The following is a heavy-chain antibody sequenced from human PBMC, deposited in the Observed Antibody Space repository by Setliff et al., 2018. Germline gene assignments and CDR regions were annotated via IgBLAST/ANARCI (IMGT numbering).Heavy chain of an antibody. CDR1: GFTISGYA. J-gene: IGHJ6*03. D-gene: IGHD7-27*01. Sequence: GGSLRLSCVGSGFTISGYAMTWVRQVPGKGLEWISSIKDSDYSTYYADSVKGRFTISRDNAKNTLYLQMNSLRGEDTAVYFCASIDWGENFYNTDVWGKGTTVTVSS. V-gene: IGHV3-23*05. CDR2: IKDSDYST. CDR3: ASIDWGENFYNTDV.